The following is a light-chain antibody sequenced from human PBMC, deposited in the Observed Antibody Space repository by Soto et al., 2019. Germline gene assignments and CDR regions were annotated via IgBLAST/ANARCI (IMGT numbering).Light chain of an antibody. CDR3: SSDTSSSTYV. Sequence: QSVLTQPPSVSGSPGQSVIISCTGTSSDVGTYNRVSWYQQPPGTAPKLMIFEVNNRPAGVPDRFSGSKSGNTASLTISGLQAEDEAVYYCSSDTSSSTYVFGTGTKVTVL. CDR1: SSDVGTYNR. J-gene: IGLJ1*01. CDR2: EVN. V-gene: IGLV2-18*02.